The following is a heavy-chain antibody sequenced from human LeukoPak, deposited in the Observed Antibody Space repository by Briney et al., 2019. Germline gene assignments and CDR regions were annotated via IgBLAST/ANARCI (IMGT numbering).Heavy chain of an antibody. V-gene: IGHV3-23*01. CDR2: ISASGRHT. D-gene: IGHD3-10*01. CDR3: VRRGSNYPYYMDV. Sequence: PGGSLRLSCAASGFTFSSYAMSWVRHAPGKGLEWVSVISASGRHTYYSESANGQFTISRDNSKNTLYRQMSRLRAEDTAVYYCVRRGSNYPYYMDVWGKGTTVTVSS. CDR1: GFTFSSYA. J-gene: IGHJ6*03.